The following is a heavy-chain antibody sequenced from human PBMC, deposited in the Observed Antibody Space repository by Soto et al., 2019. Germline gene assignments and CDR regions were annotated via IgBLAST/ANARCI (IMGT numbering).Heavy chain of an antibody. CDR3: ARIDNAPSSGTTIDY. D-gene: IGHD3-22*01. V-gene: IGHV2-26*01. J-gene: IGHJ4*02. Sequence: SGPTLVNPTETLTLTCTVSGFSLSNARMGVSWIRQPPGKALEWLAHIFSNDEKSYSTSLKSRLTISKDTSKSQVVLTMTNMDPVDTATYYCARIDNAPSSGTTIDYWGQGTLVTV. CDR2: IFSNDEK. CDR1: GFSLSNARMG.